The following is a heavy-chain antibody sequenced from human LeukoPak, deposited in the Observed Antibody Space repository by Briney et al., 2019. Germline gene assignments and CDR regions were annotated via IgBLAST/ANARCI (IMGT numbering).Heavy chain of an antibody. V-gene: IGHV4-30-2*01. CDR1: GGSISSDDYS. CDR2: IYHSGGT. Sequence: PSETLSLTCAVSGGSISSDDYSWNWIRQPPGKGLEWIGFIYHSGGTYYNPSLKSRVTISVDRSKNQFSLKLSSATAADTALYYCARASAWNYYFDYWGQGTLVTVSS. CDR3: ARASAWNYYFDY. D-gene: IGHD1-1*01. J-gene: IGHJ4*02.